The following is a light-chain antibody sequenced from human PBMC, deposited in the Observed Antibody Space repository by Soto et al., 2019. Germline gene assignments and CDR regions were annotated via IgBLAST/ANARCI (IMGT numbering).Light chain of an antibody. V-gene: IGKV3-11*01. CDR3: QQRSNLIT. CDR2: DAS. Sequence: EIVLTPSPATLSLSPGEIATLSCRASQSVSSYLAWYQQKPGQAPRLLIYDASNRATGIPARFSGSGSGTDFTLTISSLEPEDFAVYYCQQRSNLITSGQGTRREIK. CDR1: QSVSSY. J-gene: IGKJ5*01.